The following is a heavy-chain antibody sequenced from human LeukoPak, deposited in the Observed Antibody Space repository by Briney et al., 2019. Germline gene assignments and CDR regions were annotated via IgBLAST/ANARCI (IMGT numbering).Heavy chain of an antibody. CDR3: ARAGSGSCWYFDY. Sequence: ASVKVSCKASGYDFTSVGITWVRQAPGQGLEWMGWISPYNGDTRYVQKLQGRVTMTTDTSTSTAYMELRSLRFDDTAVFYCARAGSGSCWYFDYWGQGTLVTVSS. D-gene: IGHD6-19*01. J-gene: IGHJ4*02. V-gene: IGHV1-18*01. CDR1: GYDFTSVG. CDR2: ISPYNGDT.